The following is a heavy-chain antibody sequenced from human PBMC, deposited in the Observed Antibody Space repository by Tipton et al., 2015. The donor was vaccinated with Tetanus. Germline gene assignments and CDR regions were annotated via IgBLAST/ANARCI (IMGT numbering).Heavy chain of an antibody. D-gene: IGHD4-17*01. V-gene: IGHV3-66*01. Sequence: SLRLSCAASGFTFSSYAMGWVRQAPGKGLEWVSVIFSGGSTYYADSVKGRFTISRDNSKNTLFLQMNSLRAEDTAMYYCARDRDGDYAAFDYWGQGTLVTVSS. CDR1: GFTFSSYA. CDR3: ARDRDGDYAAFDY. CDR2: IFSGGST. J-gene: IGHJ4*02.